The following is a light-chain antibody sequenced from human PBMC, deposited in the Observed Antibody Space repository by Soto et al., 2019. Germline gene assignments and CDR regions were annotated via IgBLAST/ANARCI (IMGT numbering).Light chain of an antibody. Sequence: EIVLTQSPDTLSLSPGERATLSCRASQSVSSSYLAWYQQKPGQAPRLLIYAASNRATGIPDRFSGSGSGTDFSLTISRLEPEDFAVYYCQQYGSSPYTFGQGTKLEIK. CDR3: QQYGSSPYT. CDR2: AAS. CDR1: QSVSSSY. J-gene: IGKJ2*01. V-gene: IGKV3-20*01.